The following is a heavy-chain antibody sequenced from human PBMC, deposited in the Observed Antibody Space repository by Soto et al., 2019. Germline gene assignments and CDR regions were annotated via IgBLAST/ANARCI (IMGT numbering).Heavy chain of an antibody. CDR3: ARGGGYCSSTSCYAEYYYYYMDV. D-gene: IGHD2-2*01. Sequence: ASVKVSCKASGYTFTSYGISWVRQAPGQGLEWMGWISAYNGNTNYAQKLQGRVTMTTDTSTCTAYMELRSLRSDDTAVYYCARGGGYCSSTSCYAEYYYYYMDVWGKGTTVTVSS. CDR1: GYTFTSYG. CDR2: ISAYNGNT. J-gene: IGHJ6*03. V-gene: IGHV1-18*01.